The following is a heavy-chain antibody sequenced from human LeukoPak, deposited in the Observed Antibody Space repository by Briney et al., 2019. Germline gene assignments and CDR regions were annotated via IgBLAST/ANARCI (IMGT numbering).Heavy chain of an antibody. V-gene: IGHV4-34*01. J-gene: IGHJ3*02. D-gene: IGHD2-2*01. CDR2: INHSGST. CDR3: ARRNVVVPAAINAFDI. Sequence: SETLSLTCAVYGGSFSGYYWSWIRQPPGKGLEWIGEINHSGSTNYNPSLKSRVTISVDTSKNQFSLKLSSVTAADTAVYYCARRNVVVPAAINAFDIWGQGTMVTVSS. CDR1: GGSFSGYY.